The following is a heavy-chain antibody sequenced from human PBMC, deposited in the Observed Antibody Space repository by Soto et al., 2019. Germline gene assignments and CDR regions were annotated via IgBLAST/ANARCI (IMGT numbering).Heavy chain of an antibody. V-gene: IGHV3-48*02. CDR1: GFTFSSYS. J-gene: IGHJ6*02. Sequence: GGSLRLSCAASGFTFSSYSMNWARQAPGKGLEWISYISSSSRTIYYADSVKGRFSISRDDAKNSLYLLLNSLRDEDTAVYYWARGRGDYYLSAMVVWGQGTTVTVSS. CDR3: ARGRGDYYLSAMVV. D-gene: IGHD3-10*01. CDR2: ISSSSRTI.